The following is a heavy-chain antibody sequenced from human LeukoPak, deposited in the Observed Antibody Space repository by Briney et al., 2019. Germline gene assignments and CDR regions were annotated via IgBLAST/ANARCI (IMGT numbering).Heavy chain of an antibody. CDR1: GFTFSTYA. J-gene: IGHJ4*02. Sequence: GGSLRLSCEASGFTFSTYAMNWVRQTPEKGLEWVSGISGSGGNTYYADSVKGRFTISRDNFKDTLYLQMNSLRAEDTAMYYCAKAYRGDHSDYWGRGTLVTVFS. V-gene: IGHV3-23*01. D-gene: IGHD4-17*01. CDR3: AKAYRGDHSDY. CDR2: ISGSGGNT.